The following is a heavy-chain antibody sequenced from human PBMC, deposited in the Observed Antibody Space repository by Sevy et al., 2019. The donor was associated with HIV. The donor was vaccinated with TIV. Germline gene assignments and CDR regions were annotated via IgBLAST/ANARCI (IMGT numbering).Heavy chain of an antibody. CDR3: AKQYVDA. Sequence: GGSLRLSCAASGFPVSSNYMSWVRQAPGKGLEWVSSIHERSERSDYADSVKGRFTISRDNSKNTLYLQMNSLRVEDTAVYYCAKQYVDAWGQGTLVTVSS. D-gene: IGHD3-10*02. V-gene: IGHV3-66*04. J-gene: IGHJ5*02. CDR2: IHERSERS. CDR1: GFPVSSNY.